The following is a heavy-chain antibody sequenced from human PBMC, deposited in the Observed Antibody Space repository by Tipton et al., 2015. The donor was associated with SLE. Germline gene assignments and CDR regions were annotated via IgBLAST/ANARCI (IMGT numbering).Heavy chain of an antibody. D-gene: IGHD6-19*01. CDR1: GGSFSGYY. J-gene: IGHJ4*02. Sequence: TLSLTCAVHGGSFSGYYWSWIRQPPGKGLEWIGEINHSGSTYYNPSLKSRVTISVDTSKNQFSLKLSSVTAADTAVYYCARGPEQWLVNPHYFDYWGQGTLVTVSS. CDR2: INHSGST. CDR3: ARGPEQWLVNPHYFDY. V-gene: IGHV4-34*01.